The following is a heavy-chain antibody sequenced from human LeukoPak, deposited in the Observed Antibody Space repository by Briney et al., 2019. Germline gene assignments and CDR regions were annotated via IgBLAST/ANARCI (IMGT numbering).Heavy chain of an antibody. CDR3: AKGAISGSYPPDL. CDR1: GFTFSSYG. D-gene: IGHD3-10*01. V-gene: IGHV3-23*01. CDR2: ISGSGGST. J-gene: IGHJ2*01. Sequence: GGSLRLSCAASGFTFSSYGMHWVRQAPGKGLEWVSAISGSGGSTYYADSVKGRFTISRDNSKNTLYLQMNSLRAEDTAVYYCAKGAISGSYPPDLWGRGTLVTVSS.